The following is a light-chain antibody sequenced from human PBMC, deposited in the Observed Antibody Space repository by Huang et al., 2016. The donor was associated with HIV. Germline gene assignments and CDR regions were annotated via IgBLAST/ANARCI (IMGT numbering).Light chain of an antibody. CDR2: GAY. CDR1: RNIGTY. V-gene: IGKV1-39*01. CDR3: QHIYTTPLG. J-gene: IGKJ4*01. Sequence: DIKMNQSPFSLSASVGDIVTITCRASRNIGTYLNWYRQKPGGAHKLLNFGAYSLKSGVPSRFRGSGSGTDFTLTIISLQPEDFATYYCQHIYTTPLGFGGGTTVEI.